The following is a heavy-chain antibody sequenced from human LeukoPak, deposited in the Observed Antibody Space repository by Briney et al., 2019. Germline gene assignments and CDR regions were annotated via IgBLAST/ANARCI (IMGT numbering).Heavy chain of an antibody. J-gene: IGHJ4*02. Sequence: GASVKVSCKASGYSFTGYYIHWVRQAPGQGLEWMGWTNPNGGSTTYSQKFQGRVTMTRDTSTTTVYMALSSLTSEDTAVYYCARSLATVTTGASYWGQGTLVTVSS. D-gene: IGHD4-17*01. CDR2: TNPNGGST. CDR1: GYSFTGYY. V-gene: IGHV1-46*01. CDR3: ARSLATVTTGASY.